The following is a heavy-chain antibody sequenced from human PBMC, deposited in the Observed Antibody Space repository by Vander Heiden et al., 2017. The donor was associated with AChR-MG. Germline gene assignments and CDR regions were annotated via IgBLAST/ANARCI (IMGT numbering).Heavy chain of an antibody. CDR1: GFTFSSHA. CDR2: ISYDGSNK. CDR3: ASLSSSREEYGMDV. V-gene: IGHV3-30-3*01. J-gene: IGHJ6*02. Sequence: QVQLVESGGGVVQPGRSLRLSCAASGFTFSSHAMHWVRQAPGKGLEWVAVISYDGSNKYYADSVKGRFTISRDNSKNTLYLQMNSLRAEDTAVYYCASLSSSREEYGMDVWGQGTTVTVSS. D-gene: IGHD6-13*01.